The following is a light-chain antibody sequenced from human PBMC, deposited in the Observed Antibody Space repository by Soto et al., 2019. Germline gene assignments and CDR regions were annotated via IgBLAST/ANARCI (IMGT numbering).Light chain of an antibody. CDR2: EVT. CDR1: SNDIGVYNY. Sequence: QSALTQPASVSGSPGQSITISCTGTSNDIGVYNYVAWYQQYPGNAPKLIISEVTNRPSGISDRFSGSKSGNTASLTISGLQAGDEADYYCSSYTKSSTTIFGTGTKLTVL. J-gene: IGLJ1*01. CDR3: SSYTKSSTTI. V-gene: IGLV2-14*01.